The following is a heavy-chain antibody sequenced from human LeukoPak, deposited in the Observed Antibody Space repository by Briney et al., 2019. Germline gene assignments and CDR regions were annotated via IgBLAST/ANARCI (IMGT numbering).Heavy chain of an antibody. D-gene: IGHD5-24*01. CDR1: GGSFSGYY. J-gene: IGHJ6*03. CDR3: ARGSRDYPLHVRGSNYYYMDV. V-gene: IGHV4-34*01. CDR2: INHSGST. Sequence: SETLSLTCAVYGGSFSGYYWSWIRQPPGKGLGWIGEINHSGSTNYNPSLKSRVTISVDTSKNQFSLKPSSVTAADTAVYYCARGSRDYPLHVRGSNYYYMDVWGKGTTVTVSS.